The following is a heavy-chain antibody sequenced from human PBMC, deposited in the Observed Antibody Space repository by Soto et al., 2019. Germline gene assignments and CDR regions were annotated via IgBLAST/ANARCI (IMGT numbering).Heavy chain of an antibody. V-gene: IGHV3-72*01. CDR1: GSTFSDHY. J-gene: IGHJ4*02. Sequence: EVQLVESGGGLVQPGGSLRLSCAASGSTFSDHYMDWVRQAPGKGLEWVGRVRNRDNSFSTDYAQSVKGRFTTSRDDSKNLVFLQMSSVNTEHTAVYYCDRTFYYALGNVKVLDFWGQGSLVIVSS. D-gene: IGHD3-10*02. CDR2: VRNRDNSFST. CDR3: DRTFYYALGNVKVLDF.